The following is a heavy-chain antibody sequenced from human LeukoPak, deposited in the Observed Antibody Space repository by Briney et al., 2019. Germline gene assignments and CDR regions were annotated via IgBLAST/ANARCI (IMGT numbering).Heavy chain of an antibody. V-gene: IGHV3-74*01. D-gene: IGHD3-3*01. CDR2: INSDGSST. CDR1: GFTFSSYW. CDR3: ARDRGRLRFLEFRRYDYYYYYGMDV. J-gene: IGHJ6*02. Sequence: GGSLRLSCAASGFTFSSYWMHWVRQAPGKGLVWVSRINSDGSSTSYADSVKGRFTISRDNAKNTLYLQMNSLRAEDTAVYYCARDRGRLRFLEFRRYDYYYYYGMDVWGQGTTVTVSS.